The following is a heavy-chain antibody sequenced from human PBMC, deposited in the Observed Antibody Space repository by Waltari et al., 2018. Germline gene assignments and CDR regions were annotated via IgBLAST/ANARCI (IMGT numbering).Heavy chain of an antibody. J-gene: IGHJ5*02. Sequence: EVQLLQSGAEVKKPGATVKISCKSSGYTFTDYYIHWVKQTPGKGLEWMGRVGPKEGETIYAEKFQDRVTISADTSTDTVYMIMNGLRFDDTALYFCSRSGSDDWFDPWGRGTPVTVVS. CDR1: GYTFTDYY. CDR3: SRSGSDDWFDP. CDR2: VGPKEGET. V-gene: IGHV1-69-2*01. D-gene: IGHD2-15*01.